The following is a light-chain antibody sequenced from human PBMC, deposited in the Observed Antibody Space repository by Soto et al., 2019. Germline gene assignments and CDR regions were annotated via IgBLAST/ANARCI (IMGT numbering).Light chain of an antibody. J-gene: IGKJ1*01. Sequence: DIQMTQSPSTLSASVGDRVTITCRASQSISTWLAWYQQKPGKAPKVLIYKASSLQSGVPSRFSGSGPGTEFTLTISSLQPDDFATYYCQQYNSYSRTFGQGTKVEIK. CDR3: QQYNSYSRT. V-gene: IGKV1-5*03. CDR1: QSISTW. CDR2: KAS.